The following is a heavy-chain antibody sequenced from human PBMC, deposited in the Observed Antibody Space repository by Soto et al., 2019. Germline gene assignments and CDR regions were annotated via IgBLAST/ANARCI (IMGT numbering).Heavy chain of an antibody. J-gene: IGHJ4*02. D-gene: IGHD6-19*01. CDR2: ISHDGSNK. CDR3: ARVSIAVAGIAYYFDY. Sequence: QVQLVESGGGVVQPGRSLRLSCAASGFSFSSCAMHWVRQAPGKGLEWVAVISHDGSNKYYADSVKGRFTISRDNSKNTLLMQMNSLRPEDKAVYYCARVSIAVAGIAYYFDYWGQGTLVTVSS. CDR1: GFSFSSCA. V-gene: IGHV3-30-3*01.